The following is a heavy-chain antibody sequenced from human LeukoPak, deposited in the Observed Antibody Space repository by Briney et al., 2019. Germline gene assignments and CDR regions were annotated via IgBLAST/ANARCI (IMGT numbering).Heavy chain of an antibody. CDR1: GGSFSGYY. J-gene: IGHJ4*02. D-gene: IGHD5-12*01. V-gene: IGHV4-34*01. CDR3: ARCIVATVIDY. CDR2: INHSGST. Sequence: SETLSLTCAVYGGSFSGYYWIWIRQPPGKGLEWIGEINHSGSTNYNPSLKSRVTISVDTSKNQFSLKLSSVTAADTAVYYCARCIVATVIDYWGQGTLVTVSS.